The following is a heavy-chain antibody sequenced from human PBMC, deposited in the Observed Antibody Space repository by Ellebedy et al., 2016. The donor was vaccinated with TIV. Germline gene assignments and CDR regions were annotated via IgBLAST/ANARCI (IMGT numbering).Heavy chain of an antibody. D-gene: IGHD3-3*01. Sequence: GEPLKISCAASGFSFSDYYMSWIRQTPGKGLEWVSYISSSGSYTNYGDSVKGRFTISRDNDKTSLYLHMNSLRAEDTAVYYCARACFGGACYFEHWGQGTQVTVSS. CDR1: GFSFSDYY. V-gene: IGHV3-11*06. J-gene: IGHJ4*02. CDR2: ISSSGSYT. CDR3: ARACFGGACYFEH.